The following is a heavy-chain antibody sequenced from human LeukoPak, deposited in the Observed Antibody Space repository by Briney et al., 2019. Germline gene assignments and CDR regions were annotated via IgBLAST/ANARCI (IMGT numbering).Heavy chain of an antibody. CDR3: AELGITMIGGV. D-gene: IGHD3-10*02. V-gene: IGHV4-59*01. CDR1: SGSISSYY. CDR2: ISNSGST. J-gene: IGHJ6*04. Sequence: PSETLSLTCTVSSGSISSYYWSWIRQPPGKGLEWIGYISNSGSTNYNPSLKSRVTMSVDTSKNQFSLKLSSVTAADTAVYYCAELGITMIGGVWGKGTTVTISS.